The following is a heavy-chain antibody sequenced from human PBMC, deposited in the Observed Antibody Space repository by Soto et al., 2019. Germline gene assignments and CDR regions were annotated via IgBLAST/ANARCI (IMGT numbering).Heavy chain of an antibody. CDR1: GYTFTSYG. D-gene: IGHD3-10*01. V-gene: IGHV1-18*01. J-gene: IGHJ6*02. CDR3: ARDQGIIMVRGVIITLTSTDYYCGMDV. Sequence: GASVKVSCKASGYTFTSYGISWVRQAPGQGLEWMGWISAYNGNTNYAQKLQGRVTMTTDTSTSTAYMELKSLRFDETAVYYCARDQGIIMVRGVIITLTSTDYYCGMDVWGQENTITVSS. CDR2: ISAYNGNT.